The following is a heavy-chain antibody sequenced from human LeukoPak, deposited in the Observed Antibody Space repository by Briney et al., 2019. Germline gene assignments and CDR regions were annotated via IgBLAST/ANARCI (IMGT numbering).Heavy chain of an antibody. D-gene: IGHD3-22*01. CDR1: GFTFSDYW. CDR3: ARDGPVDSAFDI. V-gene: IGHV3-48*02. Sequence: PGGSLRLSCAASGFTFSDYWIHWVRQAPGKGLEWVSYISSSSSTIYYADSVKGRFTISRDNAKNSLYLQMNSLRDEDTAVYYCARDGPVDSAFDIWGQGTMVTVSS. CDR2: ISSSSSTI. J-gene: IGHJ3*02.